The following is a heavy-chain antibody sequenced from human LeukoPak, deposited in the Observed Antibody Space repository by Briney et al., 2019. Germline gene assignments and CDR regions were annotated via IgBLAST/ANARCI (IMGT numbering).Heavy chain of an antibody. CDR2: IYPGDSDT. D-gene: IGHD3-22*01. CDR1: GYSFTSYW. V-gene: IGHV5-51*01. CDR3: ARLPPVSGMIVVVPDY. Sequence: GESLKISCKGSGYSFTSYWIGWVRQTPGKGLEGMGIIYPGDSDTRYSPSFQGQVTISADKSISTAYLQCSSLKASDTAMYYCARLPPVSGMIVVVPDYWGQGTLVTVSS. J-gene: IGHJ4*02.